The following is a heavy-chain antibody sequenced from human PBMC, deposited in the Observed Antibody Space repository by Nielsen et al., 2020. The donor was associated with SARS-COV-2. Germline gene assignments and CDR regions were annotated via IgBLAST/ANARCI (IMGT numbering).Heavy chain of an antibody. CDR3: ASHGDGTTSRVLYYYYYMDV. J-gene: IGHJ6*03. V-gene: IGHV4-39*07. D-gene: IGHD1-14*01. Sequence: SETLSLTCTVSGGSISSGGYYWSWIRQPPGKGLEWIGEVNPSGSTNYNPSLKSRVTMSVDTSKSQFSLKLSSVTAADTAVYFCASHGDGTTSRVLYYYYYMDVWGKGTTVAVS. CDR1: GGSISSGGYY. CDR2: VNPSGST.